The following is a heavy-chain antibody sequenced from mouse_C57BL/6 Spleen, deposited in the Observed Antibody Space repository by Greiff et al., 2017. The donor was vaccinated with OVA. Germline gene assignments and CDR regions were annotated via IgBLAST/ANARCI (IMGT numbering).Heavy chain of an antibody. CDR2: IYPGDGDT. V-gene: IGHV1-80*01. CDR3: ARFTAITTLAPHLDY. CDR1: GYAFSSYW. J-gene: IGHJ2*01. D-gene: IGHD1-1*01. Sequence: QVQLQQSGAELVKPGASVKISCKASGYAFSSYWMNWVKQRPGKGLEWIGQIYPGDGDTNYNGKFKGKATLTADKSSSTAYMQLSSLTSEDSAVYFCARFTAITTLAPHLDYWGQGTTLTVSS.